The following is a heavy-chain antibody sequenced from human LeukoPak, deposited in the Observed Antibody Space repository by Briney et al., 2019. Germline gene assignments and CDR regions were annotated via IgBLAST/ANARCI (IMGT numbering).Heavy chain of an antibody. CDR3: ARDSSGWHNWFDP. D-gene: IGHD6-19*01. V-gene: IGHV1-2*02. CDR1: GHTFTGYY. CDR2: INPNSGGT. J-gene: IGHJ5*02. Sequence: GASVEVSCKASGHTFTGYYMHWVRQAPGQGLEWMGWINPNSGGTNYVQKFQGRVTITRDTSISTAYMELSRLRSDDTAVYYCARDSSGWHNWFDPWGQGTLVTVSS.